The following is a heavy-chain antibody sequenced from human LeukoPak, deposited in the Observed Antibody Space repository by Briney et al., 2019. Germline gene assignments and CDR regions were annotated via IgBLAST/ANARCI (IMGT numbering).Heavy chain of an antibody. Sequence: PSETLSLTCTVSGGSISSSSSCWGWIRQPPGKGLEWIGNIYYSGSTYYNPSLKSRVTISVDTSKNQFSLRLSSVTAADTAVYFCARLTVVSLGDAFDIWGHGTMVTVSS. V-gene: IGHV4-39*01. CDR1: GGSISSSSSC. D-gene: IGHD3-22*01. J-gene: IGHJ3*02. CDR3: ARLTVVSLGDAFDI. CDR2: IYYSGST.